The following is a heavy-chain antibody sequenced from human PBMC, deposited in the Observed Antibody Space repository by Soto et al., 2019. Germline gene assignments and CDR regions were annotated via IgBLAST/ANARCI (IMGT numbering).Heavy chain of an antibody. CDR3: ARDVYSYGRRFEY. Sequence: PGGSLRLSCAASGFTFSSYWMHWVRQAPGKGLVWVSRINTDGTSTTYADSVKGRFTISRNNAKNTLYLQMNSLRAEDTAVYFCARDVYSYGRRFEYWGQGALVTVSS. CDR1: GFTFSSYW. D-gene: IGHD5-18*01. CDR2: INTDGTST. J-gene: IGHJ4*02. V-gene: IGHV3-74*01.